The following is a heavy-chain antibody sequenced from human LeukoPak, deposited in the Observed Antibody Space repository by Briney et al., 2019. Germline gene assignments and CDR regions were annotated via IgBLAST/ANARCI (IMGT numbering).Heavy chain of an antibody. CDR1: GGSFSGYY. J-gene: IGHJ3*02. D-gene: IGHD2-2*02. V-gene: IGHV4-34*01. CDR2: INHSGST. CDR3: ARGTIVVVPADIPDAFDI. Sequence: SETLSLTCAVYGGSFSGYYWSWIRQPPVKGLEWIGEINHSGSTNYNPSLKSRVTISVDTSKNQFPLKLSSVTAADTAVYYCARGTIVVVPADIPDAFDIWGQGTMVTVSS.